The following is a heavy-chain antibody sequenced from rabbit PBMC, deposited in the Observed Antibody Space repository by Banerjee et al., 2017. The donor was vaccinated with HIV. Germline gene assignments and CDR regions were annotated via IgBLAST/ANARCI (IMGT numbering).Heavy chain of an antibody. CDR1: GFDLSSYYY. Sequence: QEQLEESGGGLVKPEGSLTLTCKASGFDLSSYYYMCWVRQAPGKGLEWIACIVTSTGNTWYASWVNGRFTISKTSSTTVTLQMTSLTAADTATYFCARDPYAITLNYDKLWGPGTLVTVS. J-gene: IGHJ6*01. D-gene: IGHD6-1*01. CDR2: IVTSTGNT. CDR3: ARDPYAITLNYDKL. V-gene: IGHV1S45*01.